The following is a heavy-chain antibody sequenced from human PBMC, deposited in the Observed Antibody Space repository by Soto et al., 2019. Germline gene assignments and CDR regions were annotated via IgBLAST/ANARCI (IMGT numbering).Heavy chain of an antibody. Sequence: QVQLVESGGGLVKPGGSLRLSCAASGFTFSDYYMSWIRQAPGKGLEWVSYISSSSSYTNYADSVKGRFTISRDNAKNXLYLQMNSLRAEDTAVYYCAREAYDSSGYWGSFDYWGQGTLVTVSS. CDR2: ISSSSSYT. CDR1: GFTFSDYY. J-gene: IGHJ4*02. V-gene: IGHV3-11*05. D-gene: IGHD3-22*01. CDR3: AREAYDSSGYWGSFDY.